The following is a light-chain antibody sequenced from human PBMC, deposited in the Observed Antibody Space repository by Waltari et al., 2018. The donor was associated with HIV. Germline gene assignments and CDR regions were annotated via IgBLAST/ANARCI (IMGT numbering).Light chain of an antibody. J-gene: IGKJ2*01. CDR1: RSVSSTY. CDR3: QQYGTSPYT. V-gene: IGKV3-20*01. CDR2: AAS. Sequence: ENVLTQSPGTLSLSPGDRAPLPCRASRSVSSTYLTWYQQRPGQPPRLLIYAASTSATAIPDRFSGSGSGTDFTLTISRLEPEDFAVYYCQQYGTSPYTFGQGTKVEI.